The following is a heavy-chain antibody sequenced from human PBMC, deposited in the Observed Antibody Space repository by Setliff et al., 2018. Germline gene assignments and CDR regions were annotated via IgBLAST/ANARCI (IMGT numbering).Heavy chain of an antibody. V-gene: IGHV4-59*11. Sequence: PSETLSLTCTVSGGSISSHYWSWIRRPPGKGLEWIGSIYYSGSTNYNPSLKSRVTISVDTSKNQFSLKLSSVTAADTAVYYCASSSGSYPGSNYYYYGMDVWGQGTTVTVSS. CDR1: GGSISSHY. D-gene: IGHD1-26*01. CDR2: IYYSGST. CDR3: ASSSGSYPGSNYYYYGMDV. J-gene: IGHJ6*02.